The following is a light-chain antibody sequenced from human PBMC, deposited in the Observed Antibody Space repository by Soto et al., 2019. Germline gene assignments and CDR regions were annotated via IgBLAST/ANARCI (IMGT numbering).Light chain of an antibody. V-gene: IGKV3-20*01. Sequence: EIVLTQSPGTRSLSPGERATLSCRASQSVSSSYLAWYQQKPGQAPRLLIYGASSRATGIPDRFSGSGSGTDFTLTISRLEPEDLAVYYCQQYGSSPPVTFGGGTKVEIK. J-gene: IGKJ4*01. CDR3: QQYGSSPPVT. CDR2: GAS. CDR1: QSVSSSY.